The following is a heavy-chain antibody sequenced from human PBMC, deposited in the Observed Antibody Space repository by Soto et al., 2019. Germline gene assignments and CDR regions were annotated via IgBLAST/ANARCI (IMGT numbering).Heavy chain of an antibody. CDR3: DRTVIGSYTVQLEYLYGTVI. D-gene: IGHD3-3*01. J-gene: IGHJ6*02. CDR1: GGSISSGDYY. CDR2: IYYSGST. Sequence: ASETLSLTCTVSGGSISSGDYYWSWIRQPPGKGLEWIGYIYYSGSTYYNPSLKSRVTISVDTSKNQFSLKLSSVTAADTAVYSCDRTVIGSYTVQLEYLYGTVIWGQGTTVTISS. V-gene: IGHV4-30-4*01.